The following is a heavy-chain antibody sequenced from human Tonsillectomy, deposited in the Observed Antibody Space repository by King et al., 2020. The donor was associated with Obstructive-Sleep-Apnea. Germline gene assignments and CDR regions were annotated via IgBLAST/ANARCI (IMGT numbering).Heavy chain of an antibody. Sequence: VQLQESGPGLVKPSETLSLTCTVSGGSITNYFWSWIRQPPGKGLEWIGYIYDSGTTNYNPSLKSRVTISVDTSSNHFSLRLNSVTAADTAVYYCARQGFGGYAAAFDYWSQGTLVTVSS. D-gene: IGHD5-12*01. V-gene: IGHV4-59*08. J-gene: IGHJ4*02. CDR1: GGSITNYF. CDR2: IYDSGTT. CDR3: ARQGFGGYAAAFDY.